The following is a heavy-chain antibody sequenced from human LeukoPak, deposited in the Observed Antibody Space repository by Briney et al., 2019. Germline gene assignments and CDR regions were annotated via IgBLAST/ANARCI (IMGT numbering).Heavy chain of an antibody. CDR1: GYTFTGYY. D-gene: IGHD7-27*01. V-gene: IGHV1-2*02. Sequence: GASVKVSCKASGYTFTGYYMHWVRQAPGQGLEWMGWINPNSGGTNYAQKFQGRVTMTRDTSISTAYMELSRLRSDDTAVYYCARYSWGLKGNAFDIWGQGTMVTVSS. CDR2: INPNSGGT. CDR3: ARYSWGLKGNAFDI. J-gene: IGHJ3*02.